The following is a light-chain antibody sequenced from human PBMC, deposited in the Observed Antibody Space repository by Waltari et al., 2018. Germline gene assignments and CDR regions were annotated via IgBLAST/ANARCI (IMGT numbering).Light chain of an antibody. V-gene: IGKV3-20*01. CDR2: GAS. Sequence: EIVLTQSPGPLSLSPGARATLSCRASQSVSSSSLAWFQQTPDQAPRLLIYGASSRATGIPDRFSGSGSGTDFTLTISRLEPEDFAVYYCQQYGSSPYTFGQGTKLEIK. CDR3: QQYGSSPYT. J-gene: IGKJ2*01. CDR1: QSVSSSS.